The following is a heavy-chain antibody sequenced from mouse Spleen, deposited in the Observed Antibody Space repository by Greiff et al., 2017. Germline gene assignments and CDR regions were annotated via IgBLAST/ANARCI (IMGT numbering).Heavy chain of an antibody. CDR3: TRLDYYGSSWAY. CDR1: GYTFTDYE. D-gene: IGHD1-1*01. Sequence: QVQLKQSGAELVRPGASVTLSCKASGYTFTDYEMHWVKQTPVHGLEWIGAIDPETGGTAYNQKFKGKAILTADKSSSTAYMELRSLTSEDSAVYYCTRLDYYGSSWAYWGQGTLVTVSA. V-gene: IGHV1-15*01. CDR2: IDPETGGT. J-gene: IGHJ3*01.